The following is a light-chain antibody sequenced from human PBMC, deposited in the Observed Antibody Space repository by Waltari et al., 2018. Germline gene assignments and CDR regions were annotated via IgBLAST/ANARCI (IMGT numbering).Light chain of an antibody. J-gene: IGLJ1*01. V-gene: IGLV1-44*01. CDR1: SSNIGSNT. CDR3: AAWDDSLNGRGV. Sequence: QSVLTQPPSASGTPGQRVTISCSGSSSNIGSNTVNWYQQLPGTAPKLLIYSNNQRPSGVPDRFSGSKSGTSASLAISGLQSEDEADYYCAAWDDSLNGRGVIGTGTKVTVL. CDR2: SNN.